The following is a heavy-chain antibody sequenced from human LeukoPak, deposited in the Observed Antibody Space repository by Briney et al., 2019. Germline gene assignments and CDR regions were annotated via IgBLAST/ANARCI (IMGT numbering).Heavy chain of an antibody. J-gene: IGHJ4*02. V-gene: IGHV3-23*01. CDR3: ARNGRTRWLQYDY. CDR1: GFTFSSYA. D-gene: IGHD5-24*01. CDR2: ISGSGGGT. Sequence: GGSLRLSCAASGFTFSSYAMSWVRQAPGKGLEWVSGISGSGGGTYYAESVRGRFTISRDNSKNTLYLQVNSLRAEDTAIYYCARNGRTRWLQYDYWGQGTLVTVSS.